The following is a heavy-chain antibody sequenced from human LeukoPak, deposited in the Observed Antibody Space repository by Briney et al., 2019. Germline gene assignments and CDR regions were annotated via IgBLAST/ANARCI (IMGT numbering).Heavy chain of an antibody. Sequence: GGSLRLSCAASGFTFSSYSMNWVRQVPGKGLEWVSSISSSSSYIYYADSVKGRFTISRDNAKNSLYLQMNSLRAEDTAVYYCARDEGGGYDTYFDYWGQGTLVTVSS. CDR2: ISSSSSYI. J-gene: IGHJ4*02. V-gene: IGHV3-21*01. D-gene: IGHD5-12*01. CDR1: GFTFSSYS. CDR3: ARDEGGGYDTYFDY.